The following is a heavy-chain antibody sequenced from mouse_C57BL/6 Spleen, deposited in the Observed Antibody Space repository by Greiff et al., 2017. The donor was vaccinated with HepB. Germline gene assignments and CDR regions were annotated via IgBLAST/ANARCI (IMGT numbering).Heavy chain of an antibody. V-gene: IGHV5-6*01. CDR2: ISSGGSYT. Sequence: EVQGVESGGDLVKPGGSLKLSCAASGFTFSSYGMSWVRQTPDKRLEWVATISSGGSYTYYPDSVKGRFTISRDHAKNTLYLQMSSLKSEDTAMYYCARHVRGNYVGFAYWGQGTLVTVSA. D-gene: IGHD2-1*01. J-gene: IGHJ3*01. CDR3: ARHVRGNYVGFAY. CDR1: GFTFSSYG.